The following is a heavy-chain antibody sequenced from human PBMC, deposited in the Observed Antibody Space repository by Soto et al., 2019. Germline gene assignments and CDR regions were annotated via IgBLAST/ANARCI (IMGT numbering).Heavy chain of an antibody. CDR1: VASLRSGSYY. Sequence: KPSETLSLACTVSVASLRSGSYYWSWIRQPPGKGLEWIGYISHSGRTNYDPSLKSRLTMSVDTSQNQFSLQLNSVTAADTAVYYCSYGSSFDYWGQGTLVTVSS. J-gene: IGHJ4*02. V-gene: IGHV4-61*01. CDR2: ISHSGRT. D-gene: IGHD3-10*01. CDR3: SYGSSFDY.